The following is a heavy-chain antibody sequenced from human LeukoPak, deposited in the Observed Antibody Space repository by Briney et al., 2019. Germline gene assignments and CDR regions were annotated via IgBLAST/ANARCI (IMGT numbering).Heavy chain of an antibody. CDR1: GFTFSSYA. Sequence: GGSLRLSCAASGFTFSSYAMSWVRQAPGKGLEWVSAISGSGGSTYYADSVKGRFTISRDNSKNTLYLQMNSLRAEDTAVYYCAKLFPPSYYDFWSGSRYYFDYWGQETLVAVSS. CDR3: AKLFPPSYYDFWSGSRYYFDY. J-gene: IGHJ4*02. D-gene: IGHD3-3*01. CDR2: ISGSGGST. V-gene: IGHV3-23*01.